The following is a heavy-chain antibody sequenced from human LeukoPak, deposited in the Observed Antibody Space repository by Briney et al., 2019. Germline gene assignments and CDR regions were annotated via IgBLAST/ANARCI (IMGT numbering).Heavy chain of an antibody. CDR2: IRYDGSNK. V-gene: IGHV3-30*02. CDR3: ARGGTTVTTLFDY. Sequence: GGSLRLSCAASGFTFSSYGMHWVRQAPGKGLEWVAFIRYDGSNKYYADSVKGRFTISRDNAKNSLYLQMNSLRAEDTAVYYCARGGTTVTTLFDYWGQGTLVTVSS. J-gene: IGHJ4*02. D-gene: IGHD4-17*01. CDR1: GFTFSSYG.